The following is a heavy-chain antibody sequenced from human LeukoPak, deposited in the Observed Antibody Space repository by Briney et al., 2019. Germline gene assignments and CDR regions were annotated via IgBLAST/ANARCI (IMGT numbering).Heavy chain of an antibody. J-gene: IGHJ4*02. CDR1: GGSISSYY. V-gene: IGHV4-59*08. D-gene: IGHD4-17*01. CDR2: IYYSGST. CDR3: ARHRDYGDPRAGFDH. Sequence: SETLSLTCAVSGGSISSYYWSWIRQPPGKGLEWIGYIYYSGSTKYNPSLKSRVTISVDTSKNQFSLKLSSVTAADTAVYYCARHRDYGDPRAGFDHWGQGTLVTVSS.